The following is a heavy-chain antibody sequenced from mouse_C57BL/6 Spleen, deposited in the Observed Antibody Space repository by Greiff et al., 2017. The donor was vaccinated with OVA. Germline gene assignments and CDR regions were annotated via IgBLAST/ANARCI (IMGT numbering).Heavy chain of an antibody. V-gene: IGHV1-61*01. J-gene: IGHJ4*01. D-gene: IGHD2-4*01. CDR3: ARAEDYGAMDY. CDR1: GYTFPSSW. CDR2: FYPSAGEP. Sequence: LQHPGADLVRPGSSVKLSCKASGYTFPSSWLDWVKQTPGQGLEWIGNFYPSAGEPHYNQKFKDKATSTVDKSSSTAYMQLRSLTADDCAVYDCARAEDYGAMDYWGQGTSVTVSS.